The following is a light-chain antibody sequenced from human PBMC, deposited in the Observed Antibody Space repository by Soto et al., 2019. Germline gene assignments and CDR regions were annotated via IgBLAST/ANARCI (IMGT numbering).Light chain of an antibody. Sequence: DIQMTQSPSTLSASVGDRVTITCRASQSISSWLAWYQQKPGKAPKLLIYDASNLESGVPSRFSGGGSGTEFSLTISSLQPDDFASYYCQQYKSYPWTFGQGTKVDIK. CDR2: DAS. CDR1: QSISSW. CDR3: QQYKSYPWT. J-gene: IGKJ1*01. V-gene: IGKV1-5*01.